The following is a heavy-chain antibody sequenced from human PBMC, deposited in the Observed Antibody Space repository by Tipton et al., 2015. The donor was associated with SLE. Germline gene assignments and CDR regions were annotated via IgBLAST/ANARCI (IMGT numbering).Heavy chain of an antibody. V-gene: IGHV3-66*02. CDR3: AREPDYSNYGGV. Sequence: QLVQSGGGVVQPGRSLRLSCAASGFTFSSNYMSWVRQAPGKGLEWVSVIYSGGSTYYADSVKGRFTISRDNSKNTLYLQMNSLRAEDTAVYYCAREPDYSNYGGVWGKGTTVTVSS. CDR2: IYSGGST. CDR1: GFTFSSNY. D-gene: IGHD4-11*01. J-gene: IGHJ6*04.